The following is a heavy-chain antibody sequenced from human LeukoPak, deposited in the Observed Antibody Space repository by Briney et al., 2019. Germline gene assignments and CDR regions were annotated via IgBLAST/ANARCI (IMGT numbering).Heavy chain of an antibody. J-gene: IGHJ4*02. Sequence: GGSLRLSCEASGISVSSNYMSWVRQAPGKGLEWASVIHSGVATYYADSVRGRFTISRDEAKNTLYLQMSNLRAEDTAVYYCAREVWIRGSYFDYWGQGTLVTVSS. CDR1: GISVSSNY. D-gene: IGHD3-16*01. CDR2: IHSGVAT. V-gene: IGHV3-66*01. CDR3: AREVWIRGSYFDY.